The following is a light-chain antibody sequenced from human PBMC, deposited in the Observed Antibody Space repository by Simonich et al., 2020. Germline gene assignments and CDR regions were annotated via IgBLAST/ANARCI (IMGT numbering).Light chain of an antibody. CDR2: WAS. V-gene: IGKV4-1*01. CDR1: QSVLYSSNNKNY. Sequence: DIVMTQSPDSLAVSLGERATINCKSSQSVLYSSNNKNYLAWYQQKPGQPPKLLIYWASTRESGVPDRFSGSGSGTDFTLKISRVEAEDVGVYYCMQSIQPYTFGQGTKLEIK. J-gene: IGKJ2*01. CDR3: MQSIQPYT.